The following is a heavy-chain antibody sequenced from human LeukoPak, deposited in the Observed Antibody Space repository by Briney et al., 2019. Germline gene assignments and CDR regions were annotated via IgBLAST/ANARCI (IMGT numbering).Heavy chain of an antibody. J-gene: IGHJ5*02. CDR2: ISSSSSYI. V-gene: IGHV3-21*01. D-gene: IGHD3-10*01. Sequence: PGGSLRLSCAASGFTFSSYSMNWVRQAPGKGLEWVSSISSSSSYIYYADSVKGRFTISRDNAKNSLYLQMNSLRAEDTAVYYCARGESLLWFGELLWTAGAPANWFDPWGQGTLVTVSS. CDR1: GFTFSSYS. CDR3: ARGESLLWFGELLWTAGAPANWFDP.